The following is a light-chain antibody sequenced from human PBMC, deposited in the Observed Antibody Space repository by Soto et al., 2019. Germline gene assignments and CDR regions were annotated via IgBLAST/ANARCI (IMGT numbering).Light chain of an antibody. J-gene: IGLJ3*02. CDR3: QSYDNSLGAWV. Sequence: QSALTQPASVSGSPGQSITISCTGTSSDVGDFDCVSWYQQHPGKAPKLMIYEVSDRPSGVSNRFSGSKSGDTASLTISGLQAEDEADYYCQSYDNSLGAWVFGGGTKLTVL. CDR1: SSDVGDFDC. CDR2: EVS. V-gene: IGLV2-14*01.